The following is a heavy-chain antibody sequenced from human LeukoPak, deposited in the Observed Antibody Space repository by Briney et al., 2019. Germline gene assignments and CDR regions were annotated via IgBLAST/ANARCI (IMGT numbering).Heavy chain of an antibody. D-gene: IGHD1-14*01. CDR2: ISYSGST. CDR1: GGSISSEH. Sequence: SETLSLTCTISGGSISSEHWNWIRQPPGKGLEWIGYISYSGSTNYNPSLKRRVTISVDTAKNQFSLRLSSVTAADTAIYYCARRPGTVSPEYWGQGTLVTVSS. CDR3: ARRPGTVSPEY. J-gene: IGHJ4*02. V-gene: IGHV4-59*08.